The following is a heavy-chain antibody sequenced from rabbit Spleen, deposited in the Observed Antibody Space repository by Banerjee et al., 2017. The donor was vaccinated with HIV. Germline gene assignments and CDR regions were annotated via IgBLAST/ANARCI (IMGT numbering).Heavy chain of an antibody. V-gene: IGHV1S40*01. CDR3: ARDTGSSFSTYGMDL. CDR2: IYAGSSGNT. J-gene: IGHJ6*01. D-gene: IGHD8-1*01. CDR1: GFSFSSGYD. Sequence: QSLEESGGGLVKPGASLTLTCKASGFSFSSGYDMCWVRQAPGKGLEWIACIYAGSSGNTYSASWAKGRFTISKTSSTTVTLRMTSLTAADTATYFCARDTGSSFSTYGMDLWGQGTLVTVS.